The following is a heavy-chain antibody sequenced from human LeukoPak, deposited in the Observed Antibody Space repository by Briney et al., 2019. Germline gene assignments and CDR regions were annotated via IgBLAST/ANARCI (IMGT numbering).Heavy chain of an antibody. J-gene: IGHJ4*02. V-gene: IGHV4-30-4*08. CDR2: IYYSGST. D-gene: IGHD2-2*01. CDR1: GGSISSGDYY. Sequence: SQTLSLTCTVSGGSISSGDYYWSWIRQPPGKGLEWIGYIYYSGSTYYNPSLKSRVTISVDTSKNQFSLKLSSVTAADTAVYYCAGELGYCSSTSCYGFDYWGQGTLVTVSS. CDR3: AGELGYCSSTSCYGFDY.